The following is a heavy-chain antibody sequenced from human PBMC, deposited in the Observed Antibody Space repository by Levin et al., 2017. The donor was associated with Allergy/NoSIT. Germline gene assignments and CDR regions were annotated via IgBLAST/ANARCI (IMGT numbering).Heavy chain of an antibody. D-gene: IGHD6-13*01. CDR3: ARVNTAAAPF. CDR1: GDSISSSNW. J-gene: IGHJ4*02. CDR2: IWHSGNT. Sequence: MPSETLSLTCAVSGDSISSSNWWSWVRQPPGKGLEWIGEIWHSGNTNYNPSLKSRVTISVDKSKNQFSLKLNSVTAADTAVYYCARVNTAAAPFWGQGTLVTVSS. V-gene: IGHV4-4*02.